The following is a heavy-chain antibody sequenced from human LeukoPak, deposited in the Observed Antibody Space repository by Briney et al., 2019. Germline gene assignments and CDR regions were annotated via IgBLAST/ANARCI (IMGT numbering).Heavy chain of an antibody. CDR2: IYHSGST. J-gene: IGHJ3*02. CDR3: ARGSIAAAVLDI. V-gene: IGHV4-4*02. Sequence: PSGTLSLTCAVSGGSISSSNWWSWVRQPPGKGQEWIGEIYHSGSTNYNPSLKSRVTISVDKSENQFSLRLSSVTAADTAVYYCARGSIAAAVLDIWGQGTMVTVSS. D-gene: IGHD6-13*01. CDR1: GGSISSSNW.